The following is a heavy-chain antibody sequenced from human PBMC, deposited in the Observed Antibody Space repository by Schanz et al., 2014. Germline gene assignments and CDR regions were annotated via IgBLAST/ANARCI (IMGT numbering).Heavy chain of an antibody. CDR3: AREGEWGYDPPRH. Sequence: QVQLVESGGGLIQPGGSLRLSCADSGSTFNVYWMTWVRQAPGKGLEWVSYISSSSIYTNYADSVKGRFTISRDNAKNSLYLQMNSLRAEDTAVYYCAREGEWGYDPPRHWGQGTLVTVSS. CDR2: ISSSSIYT. D-gene: IGHD5-12*01. J-gene: IGHJ4*02. CDR1: GSTFNVYW. V-gene: IGHV3-11*06.